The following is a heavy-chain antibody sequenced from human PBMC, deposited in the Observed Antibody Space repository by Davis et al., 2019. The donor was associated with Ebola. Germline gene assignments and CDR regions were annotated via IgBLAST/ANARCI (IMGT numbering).Heavy chain of an antibody. V-gene: IGHV4-59*01. CDR3: SRVVREVFSFWSGYSDY. Sequence: MPSETLSLTCTVSGGSLSGYYWSWIRQPPGKGLEWIGYIHYSGSTNYNPSLKSRVTISVDTSKNQFSLKLSSLTAADTAVYYCSRVVREVFSFWSGYSDYWGQGTLVTVSS. J-gene: IGHJ4*02. CDR1: GGSLSGYY. CDR2: IHYSGST. D-gene: IGHD3-3*01.